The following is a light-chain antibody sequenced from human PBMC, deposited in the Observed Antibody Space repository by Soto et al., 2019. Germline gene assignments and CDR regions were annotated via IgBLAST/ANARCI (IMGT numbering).Light chain of an antibody. J-gene: IGKJ2*01. V-gene: IGKV3-15*01. Sequence: EIVMTQSPATLSVSPGERATLSCRASQSVSRNLAWYQQKPGQPPSPLIYDASTRATGVPARFGGSGSGTEFTLTISGLQSEDFAVYYCQQYGDWPPDTFGQGTKVEI. CDR2: DAS. CDR1: QSVSRN. CDR3: QQYGDWPPDT.